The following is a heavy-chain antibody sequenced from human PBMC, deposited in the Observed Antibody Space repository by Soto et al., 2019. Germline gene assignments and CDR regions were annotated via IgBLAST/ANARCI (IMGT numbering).Heavy chain of an antibody. V-gene: IGHV3-48*02. CDR3: ARARPEVVVITIVPYYFDY. CDR1: GFTFSSYS. CDR2: ISSSSSTI. J-gene: IGHJ4*02. Sequence: PGGSLRLSCAASGFTFSSYSMNWVRQAPGKGLEWVSYISSSSSTIYYADSVKGRFTISRDNAKNSLYLQMNSLRDEDTAVYYCARARPEVVVITIVPYYFDYWGQGTLVTVSS. D-gene: IGHD3-22*01.